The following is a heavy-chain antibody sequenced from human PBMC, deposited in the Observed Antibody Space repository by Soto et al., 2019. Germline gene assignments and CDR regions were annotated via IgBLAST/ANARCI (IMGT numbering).Heavy chain of an antibody. CDR3: ARLVYDTRLNSLYIDF. D-gene: IGHD3-22*01. Sequence: QVKLQESGPGLATSSGTLSLTCAVSGVSIRSGNWWNWERQSPQGGLEDIGEIFHAGTAHSYPSYGLRVALSVVTSKNQLSLKLHPGPAANTAIYFCARLVYDTRLNSLYIDFWGEETLVTVSS. V-gene: IGHV4-4*02. CDR1: GVSIRSGNW. J-gene: IGHJ4*02. CDR2: IFHAGTA.